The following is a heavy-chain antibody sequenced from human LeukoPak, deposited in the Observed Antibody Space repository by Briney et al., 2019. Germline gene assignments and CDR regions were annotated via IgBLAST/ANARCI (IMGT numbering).Heavy chain of an antibody. D-gene: IGHD5-24*01. CDR3: ARDPEMATPGDY. CDR1: GGTFTSYA. V-gene: IGHV1-69*04. Sequence: SVKVSCKASGGTFTSYAISWVRQAPGQGLEWMGRIIPIFGIANYAQKFQGRVTITADKSTSTAYMELSSLRSEDTAVYYCARDPEMATPGDYWGQGTLVTVSS. CDR2: IIPIFGIA. J-gene: IGHJ4*02.